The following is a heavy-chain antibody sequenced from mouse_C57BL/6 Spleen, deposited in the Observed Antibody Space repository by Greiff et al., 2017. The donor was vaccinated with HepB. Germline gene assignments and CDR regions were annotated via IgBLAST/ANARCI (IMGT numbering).Heavy chain of an antibody. CDR1: GYAFSSYW. CDR3: AREGYGNHYFDY. Sequence: VQLQQSGAELVKPGASVKISCKASGYAFSSYWMNWVKQRPGKGLEWIGQIYPGDGDTNYNGKFKGKATLTADKSSSTAYMQLSSLTSEDSAVYFCAREGYGNHYFDYWGQGTTLTVSS. CDR2: IYPGDGDT. D-gene: IGHD2-1*01. J-gene: IGHJ2*01. V-gene: IGHV1-80*01.